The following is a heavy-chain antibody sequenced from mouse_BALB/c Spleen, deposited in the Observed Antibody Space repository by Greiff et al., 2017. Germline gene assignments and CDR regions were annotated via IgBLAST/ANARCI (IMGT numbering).Heavy chain of an antibody. CDR1: GYTFTSYT. CDR3: ASYYRYDFYAMDY. CDR2: INPSSGYT. Sequence: QVQLKQSAAELARPGASVKMSCKASGYTFTSYTMHWVKQRPGQGLEWIGYINPSSGYTEYNQKFKDKTTLTADKSSSTAYMQLSSLTSEDSAVYYCASYYRYDFYAMDYWGQGTSVTVSS. J-gene: IGHJ4*01. D-gene: IGHD2-14*01. V-gene: IGHV1-4*02.